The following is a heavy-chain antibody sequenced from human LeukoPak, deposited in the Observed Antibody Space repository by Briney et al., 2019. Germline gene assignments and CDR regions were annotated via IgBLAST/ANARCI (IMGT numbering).Heavy chain of an antibody. CDR2: ISWNSGSI. Sequence: AGGSLRLSCAASGFTFDDYAMHWVRQAPGKGLEWVSGISWNSGSIGYADSVKGRFTISRDNAKNSLYLQMNSLRAEDTALYYCAKDQRGIAAAGFDYWGQGTLVTVSS. V-gene: IGHV3-9*01. CDR3: AKDQRGIAAAGFDY. D-gene: IGHD6-13*01. J-gene: IGHJ4*02. CDR1: GFTFDDYA.